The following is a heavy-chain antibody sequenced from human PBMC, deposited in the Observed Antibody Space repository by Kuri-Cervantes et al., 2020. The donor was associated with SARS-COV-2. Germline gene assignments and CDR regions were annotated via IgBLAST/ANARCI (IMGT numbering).Heavy chain of an antibody. D-gene: IGHD2-15*01. J-gene: IGHJ3*02. Sequence: GGSLRLSCAASGFTFSRSTMHWVRQAPGKGLEWVALIWYDGSVEYYGDSVKGRFTISRDQAKNTLHLQMNSLRAEDTAVYYCARDRVVEAFDIWGQGTMVTVSS. CDR2: IWYDGSVE. V-gene: IGHV3-33*08. CDR3: ARDRVVEAFDI. CDR1: GFTFSRST.